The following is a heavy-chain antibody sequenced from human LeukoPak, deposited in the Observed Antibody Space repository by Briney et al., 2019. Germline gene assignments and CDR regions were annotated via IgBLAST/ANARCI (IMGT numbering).Heavy chain of an antibody. CDR1: GFTFDDYA. CDR3: AKDGGSSWYYYYGMDV. Sequence: GRSLRLSCAASGFTFDDYAMHWVRQAPGKGLEWVSGISWSSGSIGYADSVKGRFTISRDNAKNSLYLQMNSLRAEDTALYYCAKDGGSSWYYYYGMDVWGQGTTVTVSS. CDR2: ISWSSGSI. D-gene: IGHD6-13*01. V-gene: IGHV3-9*01. J-gene: IGHJ6*02.